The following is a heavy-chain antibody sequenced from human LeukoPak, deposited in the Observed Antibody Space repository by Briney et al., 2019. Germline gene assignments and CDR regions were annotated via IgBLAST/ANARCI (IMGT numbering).Heavy chain of an antibody. CDR2: ISPIFGTA. V-gene: IGHV1-69*05. CDR3: ARGRSRSYYDRLDY. Sequence: SVKVSCKASGGTFSRYAISWVRQAPGQGLEWMGGISPIFGTANYAQKFQGRVTITTDESTSTAYMELSSLRSEDPAVYYCARGRSRSYYDRLDYWGQGTLVTVSS. D-gene: IGHD1-26*01. J-gene: IGHJ4*02. CDR1: GGTFSRYA.